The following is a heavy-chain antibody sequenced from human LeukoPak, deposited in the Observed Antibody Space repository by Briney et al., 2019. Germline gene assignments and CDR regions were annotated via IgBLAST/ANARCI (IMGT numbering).Heavy chain of an antibody. V-gene: IGHV3-23*01. Sequence: PGGSLRLSCAASGFTFSSYGMTWVRQAPGKGLEWVSVISGSGGSTNYADSVKGRFTISRDNSKNTLYLGMNSLRAEDTALYYCAKDRGRAVAGSEFDYWGQGNLVTVSS. D-gene: IGHD6-19*01. CDR3: AKDRGRAVAGSEFDY. CDR2: ISGSGGST. J-gene: IGHJ4*02. CDR1: GFTFSSYG.